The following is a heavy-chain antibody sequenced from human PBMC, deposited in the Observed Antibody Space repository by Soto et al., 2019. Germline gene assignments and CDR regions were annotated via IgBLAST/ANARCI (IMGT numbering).Heavy chain of an antibody. V-gene: IGHV3-30*18. Sequence: QVQLVESGGGVVQPGRSLRLSCVASGFTFSTYGMHWVRQAPGKGLEWVAVISYDGINKYYADSVKGRLTISRDNSKKTVYLQMSSLRGEDTAVYYCAKGQHCSTTSCYFYPYGMDVWGQGTTVAVS. CDR3: AKGQHCSTTSCYFYPYGMDV. D-gene: IGHD2-2*01. CDR1: GFTFSTYG. CDR2: ISYDGINK. J-gene: IGHJ6*02.